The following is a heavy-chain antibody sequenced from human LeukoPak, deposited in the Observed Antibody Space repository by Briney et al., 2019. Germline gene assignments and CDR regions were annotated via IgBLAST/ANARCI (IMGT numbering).Heavy chain of an antibody. D-gene: IGHD6-13*01. V-gene: IGHV3-30*02. Sequence: GGSLRLSCAASGFTFSSYGMHWVRQAPGKGLEWVAFIRDDESNKYPDSVRGRFTISRDNSKNTLYLQMNSLRGEDTAVYYCAGGPKKQLIWGRASNGFDPWGQGTLVTVSS. CDR1: GFTFSSYG. J-gene: IGHJ5*02. CDR3: AGGPKKQLIWGRASNGFDP. CDR2: IRDDESNK.